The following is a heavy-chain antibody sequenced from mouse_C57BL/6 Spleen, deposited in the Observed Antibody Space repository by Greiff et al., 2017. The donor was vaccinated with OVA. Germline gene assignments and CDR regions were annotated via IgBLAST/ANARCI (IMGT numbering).Heavy chain of an antibody. J-gene: IGHJ2*01. CDR1: GYTFTSSW. Sequence: VQLQQPGAELVKPGASVKMSCKASGYTFTSSWLTWVKQRPGQGLEWLGDIYPGSGSTNSNEKFKSKATLTVDPSSSTAYMQRSSLTSEDSAVYYCARAYGSSYVDYWGQGTTLTVSS. V-gene: IGHV1-55*01. D-gene: IGHD1-1*01. CDR2: IYPGSGST. CDR3: ARAYGSSYVDY.